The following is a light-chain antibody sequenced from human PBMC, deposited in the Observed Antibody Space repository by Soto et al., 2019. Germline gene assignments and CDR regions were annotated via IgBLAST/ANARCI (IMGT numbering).Light chain of an antibody. CDR1: RSILYSSNNHNY. CDR3: QQYYSTPRT. CDR2: WAS. J-gene: IGKJ2*02. Sequence: EIVMTQSPDSLAVSLGERATINCKSSRSILYSSNNHNYLAWYQQKPGQPPKLLIFWASSRESGVPDRFSGSGSGTDFTLTISSLQAEDVAVYYCQQYYSTPRTFGQGTKLEIK. V-gene: IGKV4-1*01.